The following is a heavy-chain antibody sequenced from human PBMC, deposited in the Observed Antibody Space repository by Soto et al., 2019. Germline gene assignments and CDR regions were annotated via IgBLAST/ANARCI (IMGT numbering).Heavy chain of an antibody. Sequence: GGSLRLSCTTSGFTFSNFAMSWVRQAPGKGLEWVSAISGTGGSTYHADSVTGRFTISRDNFKNTLYLQMNSLRAEDTAIYYCAKLITLRYGDYWGQGTLVTVSS. CDR3: AKLITLRYGDY. CDR2: ISGTGGST. J-gene: IGHJ4*02. CDR1: GFTFSNFA. D-gene: IGHD3-9*01. V-gene: IGHV3-23*01.